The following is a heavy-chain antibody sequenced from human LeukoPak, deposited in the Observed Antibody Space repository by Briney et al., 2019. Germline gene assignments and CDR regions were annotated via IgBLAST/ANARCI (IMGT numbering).Heavy chain of an antibody. CDR3: ARAEVDGDYRWFDP. CDR2: IYYSGST. J-gene: IGHJ5*02. CDR1: GGSISSYY. D-gene: IGHD4-17*01. V-gene: IGHV4-59*13. Sequence: SETLSLTCTVSGGSISSYYWSWLRQPPGKGVEGVGYIYYSGSTNYNPSLKSRVTISVDTSKNQFSLKLSSVAAADTAVYYCARAEVDGDYRWFDPWGQGTLVTVSS.